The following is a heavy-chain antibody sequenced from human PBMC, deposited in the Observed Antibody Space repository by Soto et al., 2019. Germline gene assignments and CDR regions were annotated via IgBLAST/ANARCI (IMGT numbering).Heavy chain of an antibody. V-gene: IGHV3-23*01. CDR1: GFTFSSYS. Sequence: GGSLRLSCAASGFTFSSYSMNWVRQAPGKGLEWVSTILVGGSTHYEDSVKGRFTISRDTSKNTVYLQMNSLTAGDTAFYYCAKATATSEGAFEIYGQGTMVTVSS. CDR3: AKATATSEGAFEI. CDR2: ILVGGST. D-gene: IGHD1-1*01. J-gene: IGHJ3*02.